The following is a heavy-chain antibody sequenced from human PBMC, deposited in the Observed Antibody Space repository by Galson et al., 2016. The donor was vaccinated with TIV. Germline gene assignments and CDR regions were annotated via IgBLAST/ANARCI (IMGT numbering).Heavy chain of an antibody. V-gene: IGHV4-34*01. Sequence: ETLSLTCALSGESLSGYHWTWIRQAPGKGLEWIGEVSHRGRTNYNPSLESRVTIALVTSKNEFALKLTSVTAADTAVYYCARGGPNIVIVPAAGYFDSWGQGALVTVSS. D-gene: IGHD2-2*01. CDR3: ARGGPNIVIVPAAGYFDS. J-gene: IGHJ4*02. CDR2: VSHRGRT. CDR1: GESLSGYH.